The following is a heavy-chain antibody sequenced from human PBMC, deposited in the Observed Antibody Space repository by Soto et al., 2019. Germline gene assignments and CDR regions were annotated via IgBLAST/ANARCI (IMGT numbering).Heavy chain of an antibody. CDR1: GFAFSQYW. J-gene: IGHJ4*02. CDR3: ARDMVLSGYSSEFDY. V-gene: IGHV3-7*01. Sequence: EVQFVESGGDLVQPGGSLRLSCAASGFAFSQYWINWVRQPQGKGLEWVAIMNQDGSKRYYGASVMGRFTISRDNGKNSLYLQMNSLRDDDTAVYFCARDMVLSGYSSEFDYWGLGTRVTVTS. D-gene: IGHD5-12*01. CDR2: MNQDGSKR.